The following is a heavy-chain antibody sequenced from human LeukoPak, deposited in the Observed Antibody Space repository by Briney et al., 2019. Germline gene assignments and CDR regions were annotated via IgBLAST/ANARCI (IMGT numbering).Heavy chain of an antibody. D-gene: IGHD3-22*01. Sequence: PSETLSLTCTVSGGSISSSSYYWGGIRQPPGKGLGWIGSIYYSGSTYYNPSLKSRVTISVDTSKNQFSLKLSSVTAADTAVYYCARRNTNYYDSSGYYSRGHAFDIWGQGTMVTVSS. V-gene: IGHV4-39*01. CDR3: ARRNTNYYDSSGYYSRGHAFDI. CDR2: IYYSGST. CDR1: GGSISSSSYY. J-gene: IGHJ3*02.